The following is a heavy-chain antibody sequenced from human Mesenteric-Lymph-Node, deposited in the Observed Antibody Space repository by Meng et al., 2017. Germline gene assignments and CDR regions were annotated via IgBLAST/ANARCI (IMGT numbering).Heavy chain of an antibody. CDR2: INTNTGNP. V-gene: IGHV7-4-1*02. D-gene: IGHD2-15*01. J-gene: IGHJ4*02. CDR3: ARARACSDGRCYSDY. Sequence: ASVKVSCKASGYSFTSCAMNWVRQVPGQGLEWMGWINTNTGNPTYARGFTGRFVFSLATSVNTAYLHINSLKAEDTAVYYCARARACSDGRCYSDYWGQGTLVTVSS. CDR1: GYSFTSCA.